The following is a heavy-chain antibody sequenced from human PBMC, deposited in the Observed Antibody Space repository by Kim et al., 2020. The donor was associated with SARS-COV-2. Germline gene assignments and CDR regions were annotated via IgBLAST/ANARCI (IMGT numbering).Heavy chain of an antibody. D-gene: IGHD5-18*01. CDR3: EREVEYSYGSGAFDY. V-gene: IGHV3-53*01. J-gene: IGHJ4*02. Sequence: SVKGRFTISRDNSTNTMYLQMNSLRAEDTAVYYGEREVEYSYGSGAFDYWGQGTLVTVSS.